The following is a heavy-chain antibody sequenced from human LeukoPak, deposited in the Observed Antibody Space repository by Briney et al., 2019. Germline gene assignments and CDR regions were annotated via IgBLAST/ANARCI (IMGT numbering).Heavy chain of an antibody. J-gene: IGHJ4*02. Sequence: SETLSLTCTVSTGSMSGYFRTWLRQPAGKGLEWIGRIYTTGSAYYNPSLESRVTFSLDTSNNQFSLDVTSVTAADTAVYFCARGRELTGVAGHYSFDYWGQGILVSVSS. CDR3: ARGRELTGVAGHYSFDY. CDR2: IYTTGSA. V-gene: IGHV4-4*07. CDR1: TGSMSGYF. D-gene: IGHD1-26*01.